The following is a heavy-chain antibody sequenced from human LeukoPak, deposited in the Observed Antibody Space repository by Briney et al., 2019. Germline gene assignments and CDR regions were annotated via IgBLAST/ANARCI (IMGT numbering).Heavy chain of an antibody. Sequence: GGSLRLSCAASGFSFSSYAMTWVRQAPGKGLEWVSAISGSGGITHYADAVKGRFTISRDNSKNTLYLQMKSLRAEDTAVYYCARMRYGSGSDFDYWGQGTLVTVSS. D-gene: IGHD3-10*01. CDR3: ARMRYGSGSDFDY. J-gene: IGHJ4*02. CDR1: GFSFSSYA. CDR2: ISGSGGIT. V-gene: IGHV3-23*01.